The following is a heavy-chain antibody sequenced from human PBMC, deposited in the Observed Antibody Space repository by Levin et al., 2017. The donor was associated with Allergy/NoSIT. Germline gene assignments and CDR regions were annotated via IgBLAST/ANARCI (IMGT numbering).Heavy chain of an antibody. V-gene: IGHV3-7*01. CDR3: VRIYGNSWHDY. CDR1: GFTFSTFS. Sequence: GESLKISCAASGFTFSTFSMTWVRQAPGKGLEWVANINQDGSGKYYVDSVKGRFTISRDNAKNSLYLQMNSLRAEDTAVYYCVRIYGNSWHDYWGQGTLVTVSS. J-gene: IGHJ4*02. D-gene: IGHD6-13*01. CDR2: INQDGSGK.